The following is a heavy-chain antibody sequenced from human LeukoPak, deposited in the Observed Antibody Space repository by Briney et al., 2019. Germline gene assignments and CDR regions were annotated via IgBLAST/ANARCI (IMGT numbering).Heavy chain of an antibody. J-gene: IGHJ3*02. V-gene: IGHV4-39*07. CDR3: ARVLEAAARSLAFDI. CDR2: IYYSGST. CDR1: GGSISSSSYY. Sequence: PSETLSLTCTVSGGSISSSSYYWGWIRQPPGKGLEWIGSIYYSGSTYYNPSLKSRVTISVDTSKNQFSLKLSSVTAADTAVYYCARVLEAAARSLAFDIWGQGTMVTVSS. D-gene: IGHD6-13*01.